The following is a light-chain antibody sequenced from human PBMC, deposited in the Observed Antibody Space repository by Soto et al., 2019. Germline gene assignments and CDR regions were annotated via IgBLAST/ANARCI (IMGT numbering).Light chain of an antibody. CDR1: SSDVGGYNL. V-gene: IGLV2-23*01. CDR2: EGS. Sequence: QSALTQPASVSGSPGQSITISCTGTSSDVGGYNLVSWYQQQPGKAPKLMIYEGSKRPSGASNRFSGSKSDNTASLTICGHQVEDAAYYYCSFSGGSSSYVFGSGTKLTVL. CDR3: SFSGGSSSYV. J-gene: IGLJ1*01.